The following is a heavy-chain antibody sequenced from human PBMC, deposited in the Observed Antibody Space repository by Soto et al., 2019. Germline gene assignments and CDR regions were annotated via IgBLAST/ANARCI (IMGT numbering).Heavy chain of an antibody. V-gene: IGHV3-74*01. Sequence: GGSLRLSCAASGFTFISYWMHWVRQAPGKGLVWVSRINSDGSSTSYADSVKGRFTISRDNAKNTLYLQMNSLRAEDTAVYYCARQLNYYGSGSPPDNWFDPWGQGTLVTVSS. D-gene: IGHD3-10*01. CDR1: GFTFISYW. CDR3: ARQLNYYGSGSPPDNWFDP. CDR2: INSDGSST. J-gene: IGHJ5*02.